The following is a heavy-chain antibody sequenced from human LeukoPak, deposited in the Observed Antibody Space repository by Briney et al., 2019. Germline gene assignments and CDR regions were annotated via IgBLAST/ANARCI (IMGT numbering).Heavy chain of an antibody. J-gene: IGHJ4*02. V-gene: IGHV4-31*03. CDR3: ARDWGTYFDY. CDR2: IYYSGST. Sequence: PSETLSLTCNVSGGSISSGGSRWSWIRQHPGKGLEWIGYIYYSGSTYYNPSLESRLTMSVDTSKNQFFLHLTSVTAADTAVYYCARDWGTYFDYWGQGTLVTVSS. CDR1: GGSISSGGSR. D-gene: IGHD7-27*01.